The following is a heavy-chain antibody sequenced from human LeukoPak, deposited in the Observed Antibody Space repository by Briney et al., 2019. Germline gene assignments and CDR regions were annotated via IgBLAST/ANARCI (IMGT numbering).Heavy chain of an antibody. V-gene: IGHV1-2*02. D-gene: IGHD3-10*01. CDR3: ARTEVRGEVDI. J-gene: IGHJ3*02. CDR1: GYTFTGYY. Sequence: ASVKVSCKASGYTFTGYYMHWVRQAPGQGLEWVGWINPNSGGTNYAQKFQGRVIMTRDTSISTAYMELSRLRSDDTAVYYCARTEVRGEVDIWGQGTMVTVSS. CDR2: INPNSGGT.